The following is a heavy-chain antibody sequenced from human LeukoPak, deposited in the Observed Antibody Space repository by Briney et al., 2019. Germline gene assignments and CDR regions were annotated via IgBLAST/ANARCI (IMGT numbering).Heavy chain of an antibody. CDR2: IRYDGSNK. CDR3: AKIIVVVPAATDFFDY. Sequence: PGGSLRLSCAASGFTFSSYDMHWVRQAPGKGLEWVAFIRYDGSNKYYADSVKGRFTISRDNSKNTLYLQMNSLRAEDTAVYYCAKIIVVVPAATDFFDYWGQGTLVTVSS. J-gene: IGHJ4*02. CDR1: GFTFSSYD. D-gene: IGHD2-2*01. V-gene: IGHV3-30*02.